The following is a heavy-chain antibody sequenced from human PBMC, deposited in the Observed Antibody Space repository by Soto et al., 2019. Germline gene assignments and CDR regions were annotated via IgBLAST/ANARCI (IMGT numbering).Heavy chain of an antibody. CDR3: ARHDCVSSKRYSYYGMDV. CDR2: ICYSGTT. Sequence: SETLSLTCTVSGGSIGNNDYAWGGIRQPPGKGLEWIGDICYSGTTHYNPSLKSRVTMSVDTSKNQFSLKLSSVTAADTAVYYCARHDCVSSKRYSYYGMDVWGQGTTVTVPS. J-gene: IGHJ6*02. V-gene: IGHV4-39*01. CDR1: GGSIGNNDYA. D-gene: IGHD2-21*01.